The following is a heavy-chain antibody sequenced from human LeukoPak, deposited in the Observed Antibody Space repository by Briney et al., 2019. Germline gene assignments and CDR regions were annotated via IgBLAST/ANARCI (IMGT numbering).Heavy chain of an antibody. CDR1: GGTLSSYA. CDR3: AREGRGYSYGY. Sequence: ASVKVSCKASGGTLSSYAISWVRQAPGQGLEWMGRIIPIFGTANYAQKFQGRVTITTDESTSTAYMELSSLRSEDTAVYYCAREGRGYSYGYWGQGTLVTVSS. V-gene: IGHV1-69*05. D-gene: IGHD5-18*01. J-gene: IGHJ4*02. CDR2: IIPIFGTA.